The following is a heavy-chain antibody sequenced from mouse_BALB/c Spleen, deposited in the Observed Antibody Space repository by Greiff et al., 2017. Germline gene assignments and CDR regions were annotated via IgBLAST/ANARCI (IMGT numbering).Heavy chain of an antibody. CDR1: GFNIKDTY. CDR2: IDPANGNT. V-gene: IGHV14-3*02. CDR3: AHGYDLFDY. J-gene: IGHJ2*01. D-gene: IGHD2-2*01. Sequence: EVKLMESGAELVKPGASVKLSCTASGFNIKDTYMHRVKQRPEQGLEWIGRIDPANGNTKYDPKFQGKATITADTSSNTAYLQLSSLTSEDTAVYYCAHGYDLFDYWGQGTTLTVSS.